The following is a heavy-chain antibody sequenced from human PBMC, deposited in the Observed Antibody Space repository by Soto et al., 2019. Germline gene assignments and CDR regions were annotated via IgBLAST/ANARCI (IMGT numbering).Heavy chain of an antibody. J-gene: IGHJ6*02. CDR1: GYTFTSYG. Sequence: ASVKVSCKASGYTFTSYGISWVRQAPGQGLEWMGWISAYNGNTNYAQKLQGRVTMTTDTSTSTAYMELSSLRSEDTAVYYCASENWNPDYHHYGMDVRGQRTTVTVSS. CDR3: ASENWNPDYHHYGMDV. V-gene: IGHV1-18*01. CDR2: ISAYNGNT. D-gene: IGHD1-1*01.